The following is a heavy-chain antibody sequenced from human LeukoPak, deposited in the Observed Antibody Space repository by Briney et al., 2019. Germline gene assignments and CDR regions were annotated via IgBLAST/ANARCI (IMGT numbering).Heavy chain of an antibody. CDR3: ARNKRGCSSTSCYSDYYYYYMDV. Sequence: GSSVKVSCKASGGTFSSYAISWVRQAPGQGLEWMGGIIPIFGTANYAQKFQGRVTITADESTSTAYMELSSLRSEDTAVYYCARNKRGCSSTSCYSDYYYYYMDVWGKGTTVTVSS. V-gene: IGHV1-69*01. D-gene: IGHD2-2*02. J-gene: IGHJ6*03. CDR2: IIPIFGTA. CDR1: GGTFSSYA.